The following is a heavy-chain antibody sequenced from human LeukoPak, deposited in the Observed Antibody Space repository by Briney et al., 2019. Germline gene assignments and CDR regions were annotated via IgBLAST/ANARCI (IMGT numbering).Heavy chain of an antibody. D-gene: IGHD6-19*01. Sequence: SQTLSLTGSVSGGSIRSGSYYWSGLRQPGGKGRELIGRIYTSGTTHYTPSLKSRVTITVDTSNNQFSVKLTSVTAADTAVYYCARWYSSSTGDRFDSWGQGTQVTVSS. CDR2: IYTSGTT. CDR1: GGSIRSGSYY. V-gene: IGHV4-61*02. J-gene: IGHJ4*02. CDR3: ARWYSSSTGDRFDS.